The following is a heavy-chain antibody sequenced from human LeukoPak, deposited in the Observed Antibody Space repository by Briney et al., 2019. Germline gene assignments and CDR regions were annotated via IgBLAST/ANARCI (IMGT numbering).Heavy chain of an antibody. CDR2: FDPEDGET. D-gene: IGHD3-9*01. V-gene: IGHV1-24*01. Sequence: ASVKVSCKVSGYTLTELSVHWVRQAPGKGLEWMGGFDPEDGETIYAQKFQGRVTMTEDTSTDTAYMELSSLRSEDTAVYYCATGLVALLRWAFDIWGQGTMVTVSS. CDR1: GYTLTELS. CDR3: ATGLVALLRWAFDI. J-gene: IGHJ3*02.